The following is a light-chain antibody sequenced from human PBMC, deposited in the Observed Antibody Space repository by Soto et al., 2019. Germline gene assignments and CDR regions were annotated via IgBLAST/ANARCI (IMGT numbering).Light chain of an antibody. V-gene: IGLV2-14*01. Sequence: QSVLTQPASVSGSLGQSITISCTGTSSDVGNYNYVSWYQQYPGKAPKLMIYDVSNRPSGVSNRFSGSKSGNTASLTISGLQAEDEADYYCSSYTSNSTVVFGGGTKLTVL. J-gene: IGLJ2*01. CDR1: SSDVGNYNY. CDR2: DVS. CDR3: SSYTSNSTVV.